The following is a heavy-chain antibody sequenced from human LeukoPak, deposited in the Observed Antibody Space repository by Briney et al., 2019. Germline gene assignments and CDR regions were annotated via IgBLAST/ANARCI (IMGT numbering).Heavy chain of an antibody. CDR2: IKQDGSDK. CDR1: GFTFNNYW. V-gene: IGHV3-7*03. J-gene: IGHJ4*02. D-gene: IGHD6-19*01. Sequence: GGSLRLSCAASGFTFNNYWMTWVRQAPGKGLEGVADIKQDGSDKYYAGSVEGRFTISRDNAKNSLYMQMNSLRVEDTAVYFCARYNSAWKTDDFWGQGTLVTVSS. CDR3: ARYNSAWKTDDF.